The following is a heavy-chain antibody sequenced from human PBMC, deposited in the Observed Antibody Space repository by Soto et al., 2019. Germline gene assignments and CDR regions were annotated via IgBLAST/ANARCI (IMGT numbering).Heavy chain of an antibody. CDR2: ISAYNGNT. CDR1: GYTFSSYF. J-gene: IGHJ4*02. CDR3: ARDLPPVDY. Sequence: QVQLVQSGAEVKKPGASVKVSCKASGYTFSSYFISWVRQAPGQGLEWMGWISAYNGNTNDAQNLQGRVTMTTDTSKSTAYMELRSLLSDYTAVYYCARDLPPVDYWGQGTLVTVSS. V-gene: IGHV1-18*01.